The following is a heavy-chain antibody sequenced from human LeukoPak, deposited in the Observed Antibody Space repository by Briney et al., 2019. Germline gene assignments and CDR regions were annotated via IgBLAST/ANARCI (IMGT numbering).Heavy chain of an antibody. CDR3: ARVKGRDGYNDY. J-gene: IGHJ4*02. CDR2: ISYDGSNK. D-gene: IGHD5-24*01. V-gene: IGHV3-30-3*01. CDR1: GFTFSSYA. Sequence: PGRSLRLSCAASGFTFSSYAMHWVRQAPGKGLEWVAVISYDGSNKYYADSVKGRFTISRDNSKNTLYLQMNSLRAEDTAVYYCARVKGRDGYNDYWGQGTLVTVSS.